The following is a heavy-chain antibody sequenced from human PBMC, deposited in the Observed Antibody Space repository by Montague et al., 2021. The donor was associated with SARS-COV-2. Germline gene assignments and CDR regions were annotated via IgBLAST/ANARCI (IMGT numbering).Heavy chain of an antibody. Sequence: SETLSLTCTVSGGSISSSSYYWGWIRQPPGKGLEWIGSIYYSGSTYYNPSLKSRVTISVDTSKNQFSLKLSSVTAADTAVYYCARKEYYYDSSGYGGMDWFDPWGQGTLVTVSS. D-gene: IGHD3-22*01. CDR3: ARKEYYYDSSGYGGMDWFDP. CDR2: IYYSGST. V-gene: IGHV4-39*01. CDR1: GGSISSSSYY. J-gene: IGHJ5*02.